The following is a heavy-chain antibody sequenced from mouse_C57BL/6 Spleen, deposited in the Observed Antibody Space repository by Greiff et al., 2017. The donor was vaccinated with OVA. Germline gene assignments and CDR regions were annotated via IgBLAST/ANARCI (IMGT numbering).Heavy chain of an antibody. V-gene: IGHV6-6*01. CDR1: GFTFSDAW. D-gene: IGHD2-12*01. J-gene: IGHJ2*01. CDR3: TRQDNSHYFDY. CDR2: IRNKANNHAT. Sequence: EVKVVESGGGLVQPGGSMKLSCAASGFTFSDAWMDWVRQSPEKGLEWVAEIRNKANNHATYYAESVKGRFTISRDDSKSSVYLQMNSLRAEDTGIYYCTRQDNSHYFDYWGKGTTLTVSS.